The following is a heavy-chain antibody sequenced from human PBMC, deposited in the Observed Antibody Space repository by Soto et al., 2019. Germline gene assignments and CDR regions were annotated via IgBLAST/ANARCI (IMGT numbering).Heavy chain of an antibody. CDR1: GFTFSNYA. D-gene: IGHD6-19*01. Sequence: EVQLLESGGGLVQPGGSLRLSCAASGFTFSNYAMNWVRQAPGKGLEWVSTISGSGGSPYYADSVKGRFTISRDNSKKTLYLQMNRLRAGDSAIYYCAKEGTSGLYHFDYWGQGTLVTVSS. CDR2: ISGSGGSP. V-gene: IGHV3-23*01. CDR3: AKEGTSGLYHFDY. J-gene: IGHJ4*02.